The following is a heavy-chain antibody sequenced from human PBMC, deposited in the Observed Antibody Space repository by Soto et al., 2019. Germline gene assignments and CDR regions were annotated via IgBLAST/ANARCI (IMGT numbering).Heavy chain of an antibody. D-gene: IGHD3-3*01. CDR2: IIPIFGTA. V-gene: IGHV1-69*13. J-gene: IGHJ3*02. Sequence: SVKVSCKASGGTFSSYAISWVRQAPGQGLEWMGGIIPIFGTANYAQKFQGRVTITADESTSTAYMELSSLRSEDTAVYYCARGYDFWSGWPNDAFDIWGQGTMVTV. CDR3: ARGYDFWSGWPNDAFDI. CDR1: GGTFSSYA.